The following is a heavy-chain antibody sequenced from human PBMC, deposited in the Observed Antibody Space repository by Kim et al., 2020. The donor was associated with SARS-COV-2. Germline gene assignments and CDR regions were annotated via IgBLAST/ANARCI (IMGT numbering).Heavy chain of an antibody. CDR3: ATAIAVAGTTIYYYYGMDV. CDR2: FDPEDGET. Sequence: ASVKVSCKVSGYTLTELSTHWVRQAPGKGLEWMGGFDPEDGETIYAQKFQGRVTMTEDTSTDTAYMELSSLRSEDTAVYYCATAIAVAGTTIYYYYGMDVWGQGTTVTVSS. CDR1: GYTLTELS. D-gene: IGHD6-19*01. V-gene: IGHV1-24*01. J-gene: IGHJ6*02.